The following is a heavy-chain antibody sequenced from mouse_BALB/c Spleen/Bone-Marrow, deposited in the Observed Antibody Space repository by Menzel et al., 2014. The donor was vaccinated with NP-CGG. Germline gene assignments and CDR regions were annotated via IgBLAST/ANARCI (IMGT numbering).Heavy chain of an antibody. V-gene: IGHV4-1*02. Sequence: EVKLQESGGGLVQPGGSLKLSCTASGFDFSRYWMSWVRQAPGKGLQWIGEINPESSTINYSPSLKDKFIISRDNANNTRYLQMSKVRSEDTALYYCARRTYYGLTDYWGQGTTLTVSS. J-gene: IGHJ2*01. D-gene: IGHD1-2*01. CDR3: ARRTYYGLTDY. CDR2: INPESSTI. CDR1: GFDFSRYW.